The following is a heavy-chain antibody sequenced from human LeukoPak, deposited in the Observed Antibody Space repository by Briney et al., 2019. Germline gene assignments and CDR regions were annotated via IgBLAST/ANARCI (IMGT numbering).Heavy chain of an antibody. D-gene: IGHD3-22*01. Sequence: GASVKVSCKVSGYTLTELSMHWVRQAPGKGLEWMGGFDPEDGETIYAQKFQGRVTMTEDTSTDTAYMELSSLRSEDTAVYYCARDDYDSSGYYPIAEYDYWGQGTLVTVSS. J-gene: IGHJ4*02. CDR1: GYTLTELS. CDR3: ARDDYDSSGYYPIAEYDY. CDR2: FDPEDGET. V-gene: IGHV1-24*01.